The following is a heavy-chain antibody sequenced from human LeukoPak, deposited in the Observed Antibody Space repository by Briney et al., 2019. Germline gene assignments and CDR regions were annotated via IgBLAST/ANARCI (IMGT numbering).Heavy chain of an antibody. V-gene: IGHV5-51*01. CDR2: IYPGDSDT. CDR3: ARPWSSGWNVFEAFNT. J-gene: IGHJ3*02. CDR1: GYSFTSYW. D-gene: IGHD6-25*01. Sequence: GESLEIPLRGSGYSFTSYWLVWVRQMPGKGLEWMGIIYPGDSDTRYSPSFEGQVTISADKSRSTAYLQWSRLKASDTAMYYCARPWSSGWNVFEAFNTWGQAAMPTDSS.